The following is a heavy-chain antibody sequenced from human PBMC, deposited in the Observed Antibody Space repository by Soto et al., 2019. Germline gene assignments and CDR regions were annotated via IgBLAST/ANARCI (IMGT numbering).Heavy chain of an antibody. V-gene: IGHV1-46*01. Sequence: ASVKVSCKASGYTFTKYFIQWIRQGPGQDLEWVGLINPAGGTTSYAQKFQGRVTMTRDTSTRTVFMEMSSLRSDDTGVYFCARDGTFDIWGQGTLVTVS. CDR3: ARDGTFDI. CDR2: INPAGGTT. D-gene: IGHD1-7*01. J-gene: IGHJ4*02. CDR1: GYTFTKYF.